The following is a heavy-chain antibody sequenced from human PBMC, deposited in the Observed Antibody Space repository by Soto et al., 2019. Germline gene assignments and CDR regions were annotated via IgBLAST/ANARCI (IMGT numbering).Heavy chain of an antibody. CDR3: AREDKKHFDM. CDR1: GFTFSSYW. Sequence: EVQLVESGGGLVQPGGSLRLSCAASGFTFSSYWMSWARQAPGKGLEWVANIKPDGSEKSYVDSVKGRLTISRDNAKNSLFLQMDSLRADDTAVYYCAREDKKHFDMWGQGTMVTVSS. CDR2: IKPDGSEK. V-gene: IGHV3-7*01. J-gene: IGHJ3*02. D-gene: IGHD2-15*01.